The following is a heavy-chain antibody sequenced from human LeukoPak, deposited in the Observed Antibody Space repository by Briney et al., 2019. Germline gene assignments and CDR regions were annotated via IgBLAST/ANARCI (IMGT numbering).Heavy chain of an antibody. CDR2: INPNSGGT. CDR1: GYTFTGYY. V-gene: IGHV1-2*02. Sequence: ASVKVSCKASGYTFTGYYMHWVRQAPGQGLEWMGWINPNSGGTNYAQKLQGRVTMTTDTSTSTAYMELRSLRSDDTAVYYCARGGEQWLVQYYFDYWGQGTLVTVSS. CDR3: ARGGEQWLVQYYFDY. D-gene: IGHD6-19*01. J-gene: IGHJ4*02.